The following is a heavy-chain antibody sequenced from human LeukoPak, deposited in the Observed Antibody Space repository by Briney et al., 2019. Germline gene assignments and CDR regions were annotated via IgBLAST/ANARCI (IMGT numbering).Heavy chain of an antibody. CDR2: ILGNGSNQ. Sequence: GGSLRLSCAASGFTFSNYIMHWVRQAPGKGLDWVAVILGNGSNQYYADSVKGRFTISRDNSKNTLFLQMNSLRGEDTAMYYCARVQGGGYRTADYWGQGTLVTVSS. D-gene: IGHD6-19*01. J-gene: IGHJ4*02. V-gene: IGHV3-30*04. CDR1: GFTFSNYI. CDR3: ARVQGGGYRTADY.